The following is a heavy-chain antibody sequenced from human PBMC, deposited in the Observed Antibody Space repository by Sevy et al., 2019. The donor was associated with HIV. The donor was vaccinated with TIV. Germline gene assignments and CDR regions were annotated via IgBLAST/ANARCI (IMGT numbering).Heavy chain of an antibody. CDR2: LRSSSSTI. D-gene: IGHD5-18*01. Sequence: GGSLRLSCAASGFTFSSYSMNWVRLAPGKGLEWVSYLRSSSSTIHYADSVKGRFTISRDNAKNSLYLQMNSLRDEDTAVYYCARDERAYSYGFPNYYGMDVWGQGTTVTVSS. CDR3: ARDERAYSYGFPNYYGMDV. J-gene: IGHJ6*02. V-gene: IGHV3-48*02. CDR1: GFTFSSYS.